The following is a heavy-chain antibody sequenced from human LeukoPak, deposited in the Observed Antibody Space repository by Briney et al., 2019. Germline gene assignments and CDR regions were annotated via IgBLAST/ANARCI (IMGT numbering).Heavy chain of an antibody. Sequence: GGSLRLSCAASGFTFSSYGMHWVRQAPGKGLEWVAVISYDGSNKYYADSVKGRFTISRDNSKNTLYLQTNSLRAEDTAVYYCAKERLLWFGEPPRGAFDIWGQGTMVTVSS. V-gene: IGHV3-30*18. CDR1: GFTFSSYG. CDR3: AKERLLWFGEPPRGAFDI. D-gene: IGHD3-10*01. CDR2: ISYDGSNK. J-gene: IGHJ3*02.